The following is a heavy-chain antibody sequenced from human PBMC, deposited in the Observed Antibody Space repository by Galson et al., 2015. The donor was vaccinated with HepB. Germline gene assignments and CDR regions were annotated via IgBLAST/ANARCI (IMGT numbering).Heavy chain of an antibody. CDR2: ISAYSGNA. CDR1: GYTFTRFG. J-gene: IGHJ5*02. D-gene: IGHD2-15*01. V-gene: IGHV1-18*01. Sequence: SVKVSCKASGYTFTRFGISWLRQAPGQGLEWMGRISAYSGNANYAQKLQGRVTMTTDTSTNTAYMELRSLRSDDTAVYYCARGAFVVVVGANQSNWFDPWGQGTLVTVSS. CDR3: ARGAFVVVVGANQSNWFDP.